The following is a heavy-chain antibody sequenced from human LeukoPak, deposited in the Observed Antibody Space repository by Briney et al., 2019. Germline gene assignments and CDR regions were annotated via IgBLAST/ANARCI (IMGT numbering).Heavy chain of an antibody. CDR2: IYTNGYT. CDR1: GASISGYY. D-gene: IGHD5-24*01. J-gene: IGHJ4*02. V-gene: IGHV4-4*07. Sequence: SETLSLTCTVSGASISGYYWSWIRQPAGKGLEWIGRIYTNGYTNYNSALNSRVTMSLGTSKNQFSLKLSSLTAADTAVYYCARDRRAAGDGYNGGYYFDYWGQGALVTVSS. CDR3: ARDRRAAGDGYNGGYYFDY.